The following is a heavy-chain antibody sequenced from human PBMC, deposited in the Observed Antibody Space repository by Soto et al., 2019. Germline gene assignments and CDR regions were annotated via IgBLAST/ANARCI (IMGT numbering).Heavy chain of an antibody. V-gene: IGHV1-18*01. D-gene: IGHD3-10*01. Sequence: QVQLVQSGAEVKKPGASVRVSCKTSGYTFSSYGITWVRQAPGQGLEWMGWISGYNGNTEYAQSLQGRVTMTIDTSTSTAYMDLTSLRSEDTAIYYCARGYGSGSYSPGQYWGQGTLVNVSS. J-gene: IGHJ4*02. CDR2: ISGYNGNT. CDR3: ARGYGSGSYSPGQY. CDR1: GYTFSSYG.